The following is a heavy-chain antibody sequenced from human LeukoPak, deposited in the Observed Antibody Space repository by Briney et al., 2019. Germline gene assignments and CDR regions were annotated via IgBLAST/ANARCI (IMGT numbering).Heavy chain of an antibody. CDR3: ARHGHYRFDP. V-gene: IGHV3-7*03. J-gene: IGHJ5*02. D-gene: IGHD3-10*01. CDR2: IKQDGSEK. Sequence: GGSLRLSCAAPGFTFNNYWMSWVRQAPGKGLEWVANIKQDGSEKYYVDSVKGRFTISRDNANNSLYLQMNSLTAEDTAVYYCARHGHYRFDPWGQGTLVTVSS. CDR1: GFTFNNYW.